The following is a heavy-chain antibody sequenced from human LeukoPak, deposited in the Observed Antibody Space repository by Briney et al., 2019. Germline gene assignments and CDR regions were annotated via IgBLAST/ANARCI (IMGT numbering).Heavy chain of an antibody. Sequence: SVKVSCKASLGTFSSYAISSVPQAPGQGLEWMGGIIPIFGKANSAQKFQGRVTITADESTSTAYMELSCLRSEDTAVYYCARDRWDIVVVLNWFDPWGQGTLVTVSS. CDR2: IIPIFGKA. CDR3: ARDRWDIVVVLNWFDP. V-gene: IGHV1-69*13. D-gene: IGHD2-2*01. J-gene: IGHJ5*02. CDR1: LGTFSSYA.